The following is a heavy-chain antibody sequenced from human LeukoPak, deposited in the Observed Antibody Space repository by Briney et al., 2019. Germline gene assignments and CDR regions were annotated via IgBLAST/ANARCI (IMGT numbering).Heavy chain of an antibody. CDR2: INHSGST. D-gene: IGHD3-3*01. V-gene: IGHV4-34*01. CDR1: GGSFSGYY. J-gene: IGHJ4*02. CDR3: ARGGYDFWSSYPFDY. Sequence: SETLSLTCAVYGGSFSGYYWSWIRQPPGKGLEWIGEINHSGSTNYNPSLKSRVTISVDTSKNQFSLKLSSVTAADTAVYYCARGGYDFWSSYPFDYWGQGTLVTVSS.